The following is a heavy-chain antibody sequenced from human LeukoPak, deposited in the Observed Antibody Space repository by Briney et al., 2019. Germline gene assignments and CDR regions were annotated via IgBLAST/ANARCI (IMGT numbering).Heavy chain of an antibody. D-gene: IGHD3-3*01. V-gene: IGHV1-69*05. J-gene: IGHJ5*02. Sequence: GASVKVSCKASGGTFSSYAISWVRQAPGQGLESMGGIIPIFGTANYAQKFQGRVTITTDESTSTAYMELSSLRSEETAVYYCARPYDFWSGSPGTGGAFDPWGQGTLVTVSS. CDR3: ARPYDFWSGSPGTGGAFDP. CDR2: IIPIFGTA. CDR1: GGTFSSYA.